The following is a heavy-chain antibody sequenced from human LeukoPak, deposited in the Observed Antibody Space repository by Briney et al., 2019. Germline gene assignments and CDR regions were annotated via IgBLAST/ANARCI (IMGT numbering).Heavy chain of an antibody. Sequence: SETLSLTCAVSGYSLSIGYYWGWIRQPPGKGLEWIGSIYHSGSTYYNPSLKSRVTISVDTSKNQFSLKLSSVTAADTAVYYCARLRRDGYNPFDYWGQGTLVTVSS. V-gene: IGHV4-38-2*01. CDR2: IYHSGST. D-gene: IGHD5-24*01. CDR1: GYSLSIGYY. CDR3: ARLRRDGYNPFDY. J-gene: IGHJ4*02.